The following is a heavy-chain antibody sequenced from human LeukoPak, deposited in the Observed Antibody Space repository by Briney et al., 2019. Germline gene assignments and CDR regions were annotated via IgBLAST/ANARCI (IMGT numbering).Heavy chain of an antibody. CDR2: ISAYNGST. J-gene: IGHJ4*02. V-gene: IGHV1-18*01. D-gene: IGHD3-10*01. CDR1: GYTFTSYG. CDR3: ARDPPRGGSGSYFPSYYFDY. Sequence: ASVKVSCKASGYTFTSYGISWVRQAPGQGLEWMGWISAYNGSTSYAQKFQGRVTMTRDTSTSTVYMELSSLRSEDTAVYYCARDPPRGGSGSYFPSYYFDYWGQGTLVTVSS.